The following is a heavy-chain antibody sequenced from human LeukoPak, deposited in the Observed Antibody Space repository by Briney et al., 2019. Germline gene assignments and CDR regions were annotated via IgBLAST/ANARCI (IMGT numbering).Heavy chain of an antibody. CDR1: GYTFTSYA. J-gene: IGHJ6*03. CDR3: ARVAIGDWNSVYMDV. CDR2: INAGNGNT. D-gene: IGHD1-7*01. V-gene: IGHV1-3*01. Sequence: ASVKVSCTASGYTFTSYAMHWVRQAPGQRLEWMGWINAGNGNTKYSQKFQGRVTITTDESTSTAYMELSSLRSEDTAVYYCARVAIGDWNSVYMDVWGKGTTVTVSS.